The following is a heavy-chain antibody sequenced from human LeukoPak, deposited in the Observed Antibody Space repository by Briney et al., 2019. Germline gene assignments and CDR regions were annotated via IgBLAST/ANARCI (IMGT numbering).Heavy chain of an antibody. V-gene: IGHV1-18*01. CDR1: GYTFTSYG. CDR3: ARXAYGSGSYYPSH. Sequence: ASVKVSCKASGYTFTSYGISWVRQAPGQGLEWMGWISAYNGNTNYAQKLQGRVTMTTDTSTSTAYMELRSLRSDDTAVYYCARXAYGSGSYYPSHWGQGTLVTVSS. D-gene: IGHD3-10*01. CDR2: ISAYNGNT. J-gene: IGHJ4*02.